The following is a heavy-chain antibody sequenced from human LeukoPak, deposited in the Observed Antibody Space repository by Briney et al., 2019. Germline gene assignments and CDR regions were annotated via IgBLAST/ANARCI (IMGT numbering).Heavy chain of an antibody. Sequence: SVKVSCKASGGTFSSYAISWVRQAPGQGLEWMGGIIPIFGTANYAQKFQGRVTITADESTSTAYMELSSLRSDDTAVYYCARDAPKLNYDFWSGYRDFDYWGQGTLVTVSS. CDR1: GGTFSSYA. CDR2: IIPIFGTA. J-gene: IGHJ4*02. D-gene: IGHD3-3*01. CDR3: ARDAPKLNYDFWSGYRDFDY. V-gene: IGHV1-69*13.